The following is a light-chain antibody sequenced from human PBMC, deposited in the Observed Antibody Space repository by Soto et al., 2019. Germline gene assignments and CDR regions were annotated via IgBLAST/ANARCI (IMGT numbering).Light chain of an antibody. V-gene: IGKV1-27*01. Sequence: DIQMTQSPSSLSASVGDRVTITCRASQGIGNYLAWYQQKPGKVPKNLIYDASTLQSGVPSRFSGSGSGTDFTPTISSLQPEDVATYYDQKYYTAPETVGQGTKVEIK. J-gene: IGKJ1*01. CDR2: DAS. CDR1: QGIGNY. CDR3: QKYYTAPET.